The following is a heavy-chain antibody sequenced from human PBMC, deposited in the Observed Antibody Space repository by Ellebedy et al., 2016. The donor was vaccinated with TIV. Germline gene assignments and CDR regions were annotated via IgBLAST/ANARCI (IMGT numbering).Heavy chain of an antibody. CDR1: GYTFTDYA. Sequence: AASVKVSCKTSGYTFTDYAMHWVRQAPGQRIEWMGWINAGDGSTEYSLNLQGRVTITRDTSANTAYMEVSSLRSEDTAVYYCARKWYKSLIDPWGQGTLVTVSS. CDR3: ARKWYKSLIDP. CDR2: INAGDGST. V-gene: IGHV1-3*01. D-gene: IGHD1-14*01. J-gene: IGHJ5*02.